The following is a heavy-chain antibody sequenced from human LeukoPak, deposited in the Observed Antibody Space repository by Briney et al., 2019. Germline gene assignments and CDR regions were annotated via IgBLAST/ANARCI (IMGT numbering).Heavy chain of an antibody. CDR1: GGTFSSYA. Sequence: SVKVSCKASGGTFSSYAISWVRQAPGQGLEWMGGIIPIFGTANYAQKFQGRVTITADESTSTAYMELSSLRSEDTAVYYCARLPLREAAAAPNWFDPWGQGTLVTVSS. J-gene: IGHJ5*02. CDR3: ARLPLREAAAAPNWFDP. CDR2: IIPIFGTA. D-gene: IGHD6-13*01. V-gene: IGHV1-69*13.